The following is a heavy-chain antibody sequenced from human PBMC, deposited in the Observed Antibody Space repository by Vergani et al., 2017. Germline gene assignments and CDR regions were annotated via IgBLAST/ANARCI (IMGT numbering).Heavy chain of an antibody. Sequence: EVQLLESGGSLKQPGGSVRLSCAASGFTFSTYAMHWVRQAPGKGLEWVSALTGGGGSTYYADSFKGRFIISSDNSRDTLYLQMNSLRPEDTATYYCVKDAGSYENFFASWGQGTLVTVSS. CDR2: LTGGGGST. V-gene: IGHV3-23*01. D-gene: IGHD1-26*01. CDR3: VKDAGSYENFFAS. J-gene: IGHJ4*02. CDR1: GFTFSTYA.